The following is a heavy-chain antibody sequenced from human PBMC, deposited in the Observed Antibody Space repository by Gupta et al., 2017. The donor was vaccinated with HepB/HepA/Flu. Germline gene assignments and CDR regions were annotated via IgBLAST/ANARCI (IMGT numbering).Heavy chain of an antibody. J-gene: IGHJ4*02. CDR3: AKLHTPVITGIEY. CDR1: GFIFSNYA. V-gene: IGHV3-23*01. Sequence: EVQMLESGGRLVQPGGSLRLSCAASGFIFSNYAMTWIRQGPGKGLEWVSVIDSAGSTYYADSVQGRFTISREHSKNTLYLQMNSLRAEDTAMYYCAKLHTPVITGIEYWGQGTLVTVSS. D-gene: IGHD4-17*01. CDR2: IDSAGST.